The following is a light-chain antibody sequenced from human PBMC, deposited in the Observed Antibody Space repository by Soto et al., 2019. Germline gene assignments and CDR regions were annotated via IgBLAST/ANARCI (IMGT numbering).Light chain of an antibody. CDR2: DVS. Sequence: QSVLTQPRSVSGSPGQSVTISCTGTRSDVGGYKYVSWYQHHPGKAPKVMIHDVSKRPSGVPDRFSGSKSGNTASLTISGLQAEDEADYYCCSYAGTYTWVFGGGTQLTVL. CDR1: RSDVGGYKY. CDR3: CSYAGTYTWV. J-gene: IGLJ3*02. V-gene: IGLV2-11*01.